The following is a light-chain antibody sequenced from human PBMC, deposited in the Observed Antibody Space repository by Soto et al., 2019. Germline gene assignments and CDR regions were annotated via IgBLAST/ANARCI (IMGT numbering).Light chain of an antibody. J-gene: IGKJ5*01. CDR1: QSISSW. CDR3: QQYSSYFT. V-gene: IGKV1-5*03. Sequence: DIQMSQSPSTLSASVGDRVTITCRASQSISSWLAWYQQKPGKAPKLLIQKASNLESGVPSRFSGSGSGTEFTLTISCLQPDDFATYYCQQYSSYFTFGQGTRLEIK. CDR2: KAS.